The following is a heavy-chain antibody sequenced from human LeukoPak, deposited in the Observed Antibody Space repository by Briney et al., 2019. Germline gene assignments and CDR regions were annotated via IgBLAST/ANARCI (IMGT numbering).Heavy chain of an antibody. D-gene: IGHD3-16*01. CDR1: GFTFSSYG. V-gene: IGHV3-33*01. Sequence: GGSLRLSCAASGFTFSSYGMHWVRQAPGKGLEWVAVIWYDGSNKYYADSVKGRFTISRDNSKNTLYLKMNSLRAEDTAVYYCARVSSYVVWGSYGAGGVDYWGQGTLVTVSS. CDR2: IWYDGSNK. CDR3: ARVSSYVVWGSYGAGGVDY. J-gene: IGHJ4*02.